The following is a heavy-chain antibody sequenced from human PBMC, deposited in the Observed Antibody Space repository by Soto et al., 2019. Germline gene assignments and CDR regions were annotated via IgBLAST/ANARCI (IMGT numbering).Heavy chain of an antibody. Sequence: QVQLVQSGAEVKKPGSSVKVSCKASGGTFSSYTISWVRQAPGQGLEWIGRIIPILGIANYAQKFKGRVTITADKSTSTAYMDLSSLRSEDTAVYSWARAAYGDYGDYGDDWGQGTLVTVSS. CDR2: IIPILGIA. V-gene: IGHV1-69*02. CDR1: GGTFSSYT. CDR3: ARAAYGDYGDYGDD. J-gene: IGHJ4*02. D-gene: IGHD4-17*01.